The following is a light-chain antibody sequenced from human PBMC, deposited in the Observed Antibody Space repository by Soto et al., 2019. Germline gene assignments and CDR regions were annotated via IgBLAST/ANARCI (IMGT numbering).Light chain of an antibody. CDR3: QQYHSYWT. CDR2: KAS. J-gene: IGKJ1*01. CDR1: QSISNW. Sequence: DFQMTQSPSTLSASVGDRVTITCRASQSISNWLAWHQQKPGKAPKLLIQKASNLESGVPSRFSGSGSGTDFTLTISSLQSDDFSTYYCQQYHSYWTFGQGTKVDIK. V-gene: IGKV1-5*03.